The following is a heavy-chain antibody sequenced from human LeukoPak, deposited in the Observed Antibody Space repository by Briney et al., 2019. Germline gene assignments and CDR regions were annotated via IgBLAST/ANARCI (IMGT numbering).Heavy chain of an antibody. CDR2: ISYDGSYM. Sequence: GGSLRLSCVASGFTFSSYAMHWVRQAPGKGLEWVAVISYDGSYMSYADSVKGRFTISRDNSKNTLYVQMNSLRAEDTAVYYCARGQHWRVESHAFDIWGQGTMVTVSS. V-gene: IGHV3-30*04. D-gene: IGHD3-3*01. J-gene: IGHJ3*02. CDR3: ARGQHWRVESHAFDI. CDR1: GFTFSSYA.